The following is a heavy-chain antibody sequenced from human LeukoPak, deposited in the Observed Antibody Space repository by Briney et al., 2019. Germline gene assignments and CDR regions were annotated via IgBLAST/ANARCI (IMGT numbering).Heavy chain of an antibody. CDR1: GFTVSSKY. D-gene: IGHD3-10*01. Sequence: PGGSLRLSCAASGFTVSSKYMNWVRQAPGKGLEWVSVIYSDGTTYYADSVKGRFTISRDNSQNTLYLQMNSLRAEDTAVYYCARLGSYYDMDVWGQGTTVTVSS. V-gene: IGHV3-53*01. CDR3: ARLGSYYDMDV. CDR2: IYSDGTT. J-gene: IGHJ6*02.